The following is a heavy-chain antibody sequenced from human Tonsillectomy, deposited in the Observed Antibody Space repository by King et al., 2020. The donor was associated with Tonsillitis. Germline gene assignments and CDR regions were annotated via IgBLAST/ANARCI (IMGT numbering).Heavy chain of an antibody. CDR3: AAEWYRGYCSGGSCYTGGFFDY. J-gene: IGHJ4*02. CDR1: GGTFSSYA. V-gene: IGHV1-69*01. D-gene: IGHD2-15*01. CDR2: IIPIFGTA. Sequence: MQLVQSGAEVKKPGSSVKVSCKASGGTFSSYAISWVRQAPGQGLEWMGGIIPIFGTANYAQKFQGRVTITADESTSTAYMELSSLRSEDTAVYYCAAEWYRGYCSGGSCYTGGFFDYWGQGTLVTVSS.